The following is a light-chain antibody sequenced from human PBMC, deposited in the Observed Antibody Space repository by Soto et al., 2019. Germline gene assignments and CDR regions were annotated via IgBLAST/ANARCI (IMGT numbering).Light chain of an antibody. CDR1: SSDVGGYNY. J-gene: IGLJ2*01. CDR3: SSYAGSNNLEV. V-gene: IGLV2-8*01. Sequence: QSALTQPPSASGSPGQSXTISCTGTSSDVGGYNYVSWYQQHPGKAPKLMIYEVSKRPSGVPDRFSGSKSGNTASLTVSGLQAEDEADYYCSSYAGSNNLEVFGGGTKLTVL. CDR2: EVS.